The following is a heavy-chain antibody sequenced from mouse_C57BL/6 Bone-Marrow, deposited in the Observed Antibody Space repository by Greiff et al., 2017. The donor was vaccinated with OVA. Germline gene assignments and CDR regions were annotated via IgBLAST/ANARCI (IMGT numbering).Heavy chain of an antibody. CDR2: IWWGDDK. V-gene: IGHV8-8*01. CDR1: GFSLSTFGMG. CDR3: ARPRLLSWAMDD. Sequence: QVTLKVSGPGILQPSQTLSLTCSFSGFSLSTFGMGVGWLRHPSGKGLEWLAHIWWGDDKYYNPALKSRLAISKDTSNHQVFLKIANVDTADTATDYCARPRLLSWAMDDWGQGTSVTVSS. D-gene: IGHD2-10*01. J-gene: IGHJ4*01.